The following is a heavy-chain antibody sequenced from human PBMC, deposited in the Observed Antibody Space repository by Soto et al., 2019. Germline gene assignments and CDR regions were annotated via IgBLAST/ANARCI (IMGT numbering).Heavy chain of an antibody. CDR3: ARDNPSGYGDC. Sequence: EVQLVESGGGLVQPGGSLRLSCAASGFTFSSHSMNWVRQAPGKGLEWVSYSSSSSSTIYYADSVKGRFTISRDNAKNSLSLQMNSRRAEDTDVYYCARDNPSGYGDCWGQGTLVTVSS. J-gene: IGHJ4*02. CDR1: GFTFSSHS. CDR2: SSSSSSTI. D-gene: IGHD5-12*01. V-gene: IGHV3-48*01.